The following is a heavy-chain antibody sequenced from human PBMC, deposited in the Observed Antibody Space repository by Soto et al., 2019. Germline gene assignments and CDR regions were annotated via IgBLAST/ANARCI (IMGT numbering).Heavy chain of an antibody. CDR3: AREGSYSAYNFAHGIQLWSFDF. V-gene: IGHV4-4*07. CDR1: GGSINTFY. CDR2: IFSSGSA. D-gene: IGHD5-12*01. Sequence: PETLSLTCTVSGGSINTFYWSWVRQPAGKGLEWIGRIFSSGSASFNPSLESRVAMSVDTSKNHFSLTLSSVAAADMAVYYCAREGSYSAYNFAHGIQLWSFDFWGQGALVTVSS. J-gene: IGHJ4*02.